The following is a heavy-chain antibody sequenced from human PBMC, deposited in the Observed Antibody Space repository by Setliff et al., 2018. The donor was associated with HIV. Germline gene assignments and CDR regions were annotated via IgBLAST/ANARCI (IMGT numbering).Heavy chain of an antibody. V-gene: IGHV4-34*01. CDR2: INQSGST. J-gene: IGHJ5*02. CDR3: ARGLPTHYFGTDNWFDP. CDR1: GGSFSAHY. Sequence: SETLSLTCAVYGGSFSAHYWTWIRQPPGKGLEWIGEINQSGSTKVNPSLKSRVTLSVDTSKNQFSLRLRFVTATDMAVYYCARGLPTHYFGTDNWFDPWGQGTLVTVSS. D-gene: IGHD3-9*01.